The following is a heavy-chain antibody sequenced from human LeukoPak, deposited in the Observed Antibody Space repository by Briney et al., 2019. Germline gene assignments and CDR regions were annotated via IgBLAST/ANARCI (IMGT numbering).Heavy chain of an antibody. CDR3: ARVSVAGTGPDY. V-gene: IGHV4-61*01. CDR2: FSYNVHS. Sequence: SETLSLTCTVSGGSVSSSNYYWSWIRQPPGKGLEWVGFFSYNVHSDYNPSLKSRVTIPVDTSKNQFSLRLSSVTAADTAIYYCARVSVAGTGPDYWGQGTQVTVSS. D-gene: IGHD6-13*01. CDR1: GGSVSSSNYY. J-gene: IGHJ4*02.